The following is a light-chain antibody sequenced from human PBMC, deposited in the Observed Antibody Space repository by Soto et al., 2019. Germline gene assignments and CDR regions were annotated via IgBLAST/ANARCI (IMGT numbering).Light chain of an antibody. CDR2: NVS. Sequence: QSALIQPPSVSGSPGQSVTISCTGTSSDVGSYDFVSWYRHHPGTVPKPMIYNVSTQPSGVPDRFSGSKSGNTASMTISGLQAEDEADFQCCSYTSSVTYVFATGTKLTVL. V-gene: IGLV2-18*02. CDR1: SSDVGSYDF. CDR3: CSYTSSVTYV. J-gene: IGLJ1*01.